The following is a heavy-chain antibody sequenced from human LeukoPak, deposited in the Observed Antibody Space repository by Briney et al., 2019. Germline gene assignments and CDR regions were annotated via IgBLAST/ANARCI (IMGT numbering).Heavy chain of an antibody. Sequence: PGGSLRLSCAASGFTFSSYALTWVRQAPGKGLEWVSGIIGSGGITYYAASVRGRFTISRDNSKNTLYLQMNSLRAEDTAVYYCARDPDYDSSGYYRDYWGQGTLVTVSS. CDR1: GFTFSSYA. CDR2: IIGSGGIT. J-gene: IGHJ4*02. V-gene: IGHV3-23*01. D-gene: IGHD3-22*01. CDR3: ARDPDYDSSGYYRDY.